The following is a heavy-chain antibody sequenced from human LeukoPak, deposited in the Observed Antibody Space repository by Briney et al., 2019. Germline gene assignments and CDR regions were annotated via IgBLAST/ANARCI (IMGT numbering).Heavy chain of an antibody. CDR3: TRWRSDTSD. CDR1: GYTFSDHY. V-gene: IGHV3-72*01. CDR2: TRNKANNYAT. D-gene: IGHD3-16*01. Sequence: GGSLRLSCAASGYTFSDHYIDWVRQAPGKGPEWVGHTRNKANNYATEYAASVKGRFTISRDDSRNSVYLQMNSLKTEDTAVYYCTRWRSDTSDWGQGTLVTVSS. J-gene: IGHJ4*02.